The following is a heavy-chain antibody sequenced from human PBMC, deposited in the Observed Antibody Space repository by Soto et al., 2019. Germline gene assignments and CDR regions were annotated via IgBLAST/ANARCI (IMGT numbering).Heavy chain of an antibody. J-gene: IGHJ4*02. CDR1: GGSISSGDYY. V-gene: IGHV4-30-4*01. D-gene: IGHD3-9*01. CDR3: PREVRYFDWLLWTGITTHFDY. Sequence: PSETLSLTCTVSGGSISSGDYYWSWIRQPPGKGLEWIGYIYYSGSTYYNPSLKSRVTISVDTSKNQFSLKLSSVTAADTAVYYCPREVRYFDWLLWTGITTHFDYWGQGTLLTVSS. CDR2: IYYSGST.